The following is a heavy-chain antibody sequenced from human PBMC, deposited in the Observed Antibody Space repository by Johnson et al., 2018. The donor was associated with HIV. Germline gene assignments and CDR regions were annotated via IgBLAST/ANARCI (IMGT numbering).Heavy chain of an antibody. CDR1: GFTFEDYG. CDR2: ISSNGSPI. D-gene: IGHD3-22*01. V-gene: IGHV3-48*04. J-gene: IGHJ3*02. Sequence: VQLVESGGGVVRPGGSLRLSCAASGFTFEDYGMSWVRQPPGKGLEWVSYISSNGSPIYYADSVKGRFTISRDNAKNSLYLQMNSLRAEDTAVYYCASSYDSSGFDAFDIWDQGTMVTVSS. CDR3: ASSYDSSGFDAFDI.